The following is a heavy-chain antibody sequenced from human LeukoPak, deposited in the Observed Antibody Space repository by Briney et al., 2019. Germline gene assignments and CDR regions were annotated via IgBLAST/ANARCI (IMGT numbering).Heavy chain of an antibody. CDR3: AKGGSRSWHHFDY. V-gene: IGHV3-23*01. J-gene: IGHJ4*02. Sequence: GGSLRLSCAASGFTFSNYAMSWVRQAPGKGREWVSTMSDSGGSTYYADSVKGRFTISRDNSKSTPYLQMSSLRAEDTAVYYCAKGGSRSWHHFDYWGQGTLVTVSS. CDR2: MSDSGGST. CDR1: GFTFSNYA. D-gene: IGHD1-26*01.